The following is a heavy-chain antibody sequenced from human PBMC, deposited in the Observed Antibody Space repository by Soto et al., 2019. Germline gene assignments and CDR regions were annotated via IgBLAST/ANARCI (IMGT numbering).Heavy chain of an antibody. CDR3: VRGYSTSRYNWFDS. D-gene: IGHD6-13*01. CDR1: GFTFSSYS. J-gene: IGHJ5*01. Sequence: EVQLVESGGGLVKPGGSLRLSCAASGFTFSSYSMNWVRQAPGKGLEWVSSISSSSSYIYYADSVKGRFTISRDNAKNSLYLQMNSLRDEDTAVYYCVRGYSTSRYNWFDSWGQGTLVTVSS. CDR2: ISSSSSYI. V-gene: IGHV3-21*01.